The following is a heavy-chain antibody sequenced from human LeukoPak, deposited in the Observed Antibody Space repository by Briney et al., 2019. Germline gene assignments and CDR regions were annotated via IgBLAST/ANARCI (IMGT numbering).Heavy chain of an antibody. CDR3: ARDGGEDIVVAFAFDI. V-gene: IGHV3-7*01. Sequence: GGSLRLSCAVSGFTFSNYWMSGVRQAPGKGLEWVAHINQDGSEKYYVDSVKGRFTISRDNAKNSLYLQMNSLRAEETAVNYGARDGGEDIVVAFAFDIWGQGTMVTVSS. J-gene: IGHJ3*02. CDR2: INQDGSEK. CDR1: GFTFSNYW. D-gene: IGHD2-15*01.